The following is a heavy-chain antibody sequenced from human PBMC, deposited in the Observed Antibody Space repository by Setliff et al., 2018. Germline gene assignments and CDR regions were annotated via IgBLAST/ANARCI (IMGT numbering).Heavy chain of an antibody. V-gene: IGHV1-18*01. CDR3: ARINFYVSSGYYYAPDF. J-gene: IGHJ4*02. D-gene: IGHD3-22*01. Sequence: ASVKVSCKASGYTFNNHGITWVRQAPGQGLEWMGWINNYSFKTTYPQKFLDRVTVTTDTSATTAYMELKNLRSDDTAVYYCARINFYVSSGYYYAPDFWGQGTLVTVSS. CDR1: GYTFNNHG. CDR2: INNYSFKT.